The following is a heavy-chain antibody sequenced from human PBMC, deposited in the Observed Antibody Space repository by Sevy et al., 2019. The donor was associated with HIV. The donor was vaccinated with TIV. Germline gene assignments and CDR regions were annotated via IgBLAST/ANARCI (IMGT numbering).Heavy chain of an antibody. CDR1: GYTLTELS. V-gene: IGHV1-24*01. CDR2: FDPEDGEI. Sequence: ASVKVSCKVSGYTLTELSIHWVRQAPGKGLERMGGFDPEDGEIIYGQKFKDRVTMTEDTSAETGYMELSSLRSDDTAVYYCATSYRIAVADFDYWGQGTQVTVSS. D-gene: IGHD6-19*01. J-gene: IGHJ4*02. CDR3: ATSYRIAVADFDY.